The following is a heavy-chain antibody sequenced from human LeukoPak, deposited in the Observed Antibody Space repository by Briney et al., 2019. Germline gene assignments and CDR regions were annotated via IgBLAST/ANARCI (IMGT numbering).Heavy chain of an antibody. Sequence: GGSLRLSCEASGFTLSTYWMNWVRQVPGKGLDWVANINPDGSGKRYVDSVKGRFTIARDNADNSLSLQMNSLRAEDTAVYYCAREYGMDVWGQGTTVTVSS. J-gene: IGHJ6*02. V-gene: IGHV3-7*01. CDR2: INPDGSGK. CDR3: AREYGMDV. CDR1: GFTLSTYW.